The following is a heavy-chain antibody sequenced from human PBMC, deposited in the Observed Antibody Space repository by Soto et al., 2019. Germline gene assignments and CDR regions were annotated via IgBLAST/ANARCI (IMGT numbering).Heavy chain of an antibody. CDR1: GYTITSYG. Sequence: ASVKVSCKASGYTITSYGISWVRQAPGQGLEWMGWISAYNGNTNYAQKLQGRVTMTTDTSTSTAYMELRSLRSDDTAVYYCARDLGYCSGGSCYSSGRSDAFDIWGQGTMVTV. J-gene: IGHJ3*02. CDR3: ARDLGYCSGGSCYSSGRSDAFDI. CDR2: ISAYNGNT. D-gene: IGHD2-15*01. V-gene: IGHV1-18*01.